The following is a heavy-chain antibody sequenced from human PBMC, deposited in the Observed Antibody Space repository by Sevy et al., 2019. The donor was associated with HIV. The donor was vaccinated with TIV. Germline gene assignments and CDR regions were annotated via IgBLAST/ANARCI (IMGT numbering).Heavy chain of an antibody. V-gene: IGHV4-61*02. Sequence: SETLSLTCTVSRDSISSGAFYYNWLRQPAGKGLEWIGRIFATGATNYNPSLRSRVVISVDTSRNQFSLKMQSVTAADTATYFCPASSPIFFSFDSWGEGTLVAVSS. CDR1: RDSISSGAFY. J-gene: IGHJ4*02. CDR2: IFATGAT. CDR3: PASSPIFFSFDS. D-gene: IGHD3-3*01.